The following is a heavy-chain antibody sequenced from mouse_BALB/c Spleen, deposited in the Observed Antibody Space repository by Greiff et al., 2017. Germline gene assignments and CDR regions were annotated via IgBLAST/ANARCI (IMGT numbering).Heavy chain of an antibody. CDR2: ISSGGST. Sequence: DVMLVESGGGLVKPGGSLKLSCAASGFTFSSYAMSWVRQTPEKRLEWVASISSGGSTYYPDSVKGRFTISRDNARNILYLQMSSLRSEDTAMYYCAREGNGAMDYWGQGTSVTVSS. V-gene: IGHV5-6-5*01. CDR1: GFTFSSYA. CDR3: AREGNGAMDY. J-gene: IGHJ4*01. D-gene: IGHD2-1*01.